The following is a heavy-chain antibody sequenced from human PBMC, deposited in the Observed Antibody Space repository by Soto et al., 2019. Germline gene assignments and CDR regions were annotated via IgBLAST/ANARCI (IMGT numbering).Heavy chain of an antibody. V-gene: IGHV4-59*08. CDR1: GGSISSYY. Sequence: SETLSLTCTLSGGSISSYYWSWIRQPPGKGLEWIGYIYYSGSTNYNPSLKSRVTISVDTSKNQFSLKLSSVTAADTAVYYCARHVPINYDFWSGDAFDIWGQGTMVT. J-gene: IGHJ3*02. D-gene: IGHD3-3*01. CDR3: ARHVPINYDFWSGDAFDI. CDR2: IYYSGST.